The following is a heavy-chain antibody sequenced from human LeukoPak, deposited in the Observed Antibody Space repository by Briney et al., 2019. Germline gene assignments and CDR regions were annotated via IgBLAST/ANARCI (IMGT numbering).Heavy chain of an antibody. Sequence: GASVKVSCKVSGYSVTELSMHWVRQAPGLGLEWMGGFNREDAAPIYAQQFQGRVTMTEDTSTDTAYMELSSLRSEDTALYYCATLDPYYDKSGRPLLPDWGQGTLVTVSS. CDR1: GYSVTELS. CDR2: FNREDAAP. CDR3: ATLDPYYDKSGRPLLPD. V-gene: IGHV1-24*01. D-gene: IGHD3-22*01. J-gene: IGHJ4*02.